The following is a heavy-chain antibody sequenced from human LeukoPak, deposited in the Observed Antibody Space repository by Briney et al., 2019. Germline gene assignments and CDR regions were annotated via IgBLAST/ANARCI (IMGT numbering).Heavy chain of an antibody. Sequence: ASVKVSCKASGYTFTSYDINWLRQATGQGLEWMGWMNPNSGNTGYAQKFQGRVTMTRNTSISTAYMELSSLRSEDTAVYYCARGAPMVVPGDYWGQGTLVTVSS. J-gene: IGHJ4*02. D-gene: IGHD4/OR15-4a*01. CDR3: ARGAPMVVPGDY. CDR2: MNPNSGNT. V-gene: IGHV1-8*01. CDR1: GYTFTSYD.